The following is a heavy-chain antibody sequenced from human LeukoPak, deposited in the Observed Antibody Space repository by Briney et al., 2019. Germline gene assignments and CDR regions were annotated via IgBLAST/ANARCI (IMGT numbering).Heavy chain of an antibody. V-gene: IGHV1-46*01. D-gene: IGHD3-22*01. CDR2: INPSGGGT. CDR1: GYTFISYY. Sequence: ASVKVSCKTSGYTFISYYIYWVRQAPGQGLECVGIINPSGGGTNYGQKFQGRVTMTSDMSTSTVYMELSSLRSEDTAVYYCARGAPPNYYDSSRYLDYWGQGTLVTVSS. CDR3: ARGAPPNYYDSSRYLDY. J-gene: IGHJ4*02.